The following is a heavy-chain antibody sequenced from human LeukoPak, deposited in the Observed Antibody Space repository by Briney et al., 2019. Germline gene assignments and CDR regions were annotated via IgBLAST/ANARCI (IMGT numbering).Heavy chain of an antibody. D-gene: IGHD6-13*01. Sequence: GRSLRLSCAASGFTVSSHYMNWVRQAPGKGLEWVSIIYSGGATYYADSVKGRFTISRDNAKNSLYLQMNSLRAEYTAVYYSASISSRGWFDPWGQGTLVTVSS. CDR2: IYSGGAT. CDR3: ASISSRGWFDP. V-gene: IGHV3-66*01. CDR1: GFTVSSHY. J-gene: IGHJ5*02.